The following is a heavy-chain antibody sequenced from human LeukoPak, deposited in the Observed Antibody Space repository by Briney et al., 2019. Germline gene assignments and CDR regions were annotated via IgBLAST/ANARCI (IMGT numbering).Heavy chain of an antibody. V-gene: IGHV3-23*01. Sequence: GGSLRLSCAASGFTLSSCAMSWVRQAPGKGLEWVSAISGSGGSTYYADSVKGRFTISRDNSKNTLYLQMNSLRAEDTAVYYCAKSASLGYCSGGSCYFDYWGQGTLVTVSS. CDR1: GFTLSSCA. D-gene: IGHD2-15*01. J-gene: IGHJ4*02. CDR3: AKSASLGYCSGGSCYFDY. CDR2: ISGSGGST.